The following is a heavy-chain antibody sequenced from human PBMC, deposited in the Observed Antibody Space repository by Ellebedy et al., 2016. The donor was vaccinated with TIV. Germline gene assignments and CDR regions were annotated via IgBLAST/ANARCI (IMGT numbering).Heavy chain of an antibody. CDR3: AKVEGDYGDYGFGYYYYYGMDV. J-gene: IGHJ6*02. CDR1: GFTFSSYG. D-gene: IGHD4-17*01. V-gene: IGHV3-30*02. CDR2: IWYDGSNK. Sequence: GESLKISXAASGFTFSSYGMHWVRQAPGKGLEWVAVIWYDGSNKYYADSVKGRFTISRDNSKNTLYLQMNSLRSEDTAVYYCAKVEGDYGDYGFGYYYYYGMDVWGQGTTVTVSS.